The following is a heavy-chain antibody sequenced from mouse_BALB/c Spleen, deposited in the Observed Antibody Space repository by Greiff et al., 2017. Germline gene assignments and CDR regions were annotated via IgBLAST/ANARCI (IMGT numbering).Heavy chain of an antibody. V-gene: IGHV1-9*01. CDR2: ILPGSGST. D-gene: IGHD1-1*01. Sequence: QVQLQQSGAELMKPGASVKISCKATGYTFTSYWIEWVKQRPGHGLGWIGEILPGSGSTNYNEKFKGKATFTADTSSNTAYMQLSSLTSEDSAVYDCARGVTTVVASAYWGQGTLVTVSA. CDR3: ARGVTTVVASAY. J-gene: IGHJ3*01. CDR1: GYTFTSYW.